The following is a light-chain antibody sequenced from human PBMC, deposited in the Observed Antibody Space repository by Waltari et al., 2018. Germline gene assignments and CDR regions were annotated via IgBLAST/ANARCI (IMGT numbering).Light chain of an antibody. CDR3: QQYYAYPVT. CDR1: QVIKSR. J-gene: IGKJ4*01. CDR2: ATS. Sequence: DIHLTQSPSSRSASLGDRVTITCRASQVIKSRLVWFQQKPWQDPKSLIYATSSLRTVVPSRFIGRVYVTEFPLTINSLQPDDFATYYCQQYYAYPVTFGGGTRVSIK. V-gene: IGKV1-16*01.